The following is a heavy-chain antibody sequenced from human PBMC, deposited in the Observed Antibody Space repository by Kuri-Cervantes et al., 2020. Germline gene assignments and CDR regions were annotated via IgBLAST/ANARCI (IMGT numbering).Heavy chain of an antibody. CDR3: ARVHLGLFDY. Sequence: SETLSLTCIVSGGSIRSSGYYRSWIRQHPGKGLEWIGYIYYSGSTYYNPSLKSRVTISVDTSKNQFSLKLSSVTAADTAVYYCARVHLGLFDYWGQGTLVTVSS. CDR2: IYYSGST. CDR1: GGSIRSSGYY. J-gene: IGHJ4*02. V-gene: IGHV4-30-4*08. D-gene: IGHD7-27*01.